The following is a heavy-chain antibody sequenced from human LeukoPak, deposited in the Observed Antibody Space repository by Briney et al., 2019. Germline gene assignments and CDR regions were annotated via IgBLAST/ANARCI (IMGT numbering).Heavy chain of an antibody. D-gene: IGHD3-16*01. CDR3: ARDANDYASPPDY. V-gene: IGHV3-74*01. J-gene: IGHJ4*02. CDR2: INTDGSST. CDR1: GFTFSSYW. Sequence: PGGSLRLSCAASGFTFSSYWMHWVRQAPGKGLVWVSRINTDGSSTSYADSVKGRFTVSRDDAKNSVYLEMSSLRAEDTAVYYCARDANDYASPPDYWGQGTLVTVSS.